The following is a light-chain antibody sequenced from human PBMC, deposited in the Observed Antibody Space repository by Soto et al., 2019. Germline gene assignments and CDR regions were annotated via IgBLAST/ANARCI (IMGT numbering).Light chain of an antibody. CDR1: PSVTNF. CDR2: GAF. CDR3: QQRNIWPPVT. J-gene: IGKJ5*01. Sequence: PGERATLSCRASPSVTNFLAWYQQKPGQAPRLLIYGAFNRATGIPARFSGSGSGTDFTLTISSLEPEDSAIYYCQQRNIWPPVTFGQGTRLEIK. V-gene: IGKV3-11*01.